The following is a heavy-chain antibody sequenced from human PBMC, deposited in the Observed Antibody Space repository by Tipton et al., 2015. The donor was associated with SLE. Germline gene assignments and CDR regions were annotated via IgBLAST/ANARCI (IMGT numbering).Heavy chain of an antibody. CDR1: GGSISSGYYY. V-gene: IGHV4-61*01. D-gene: IGHD1-26*01. CDR3: GRVSPREWDETLLSAFDI. Sequence: TLSLTCTVSGGSISSGYYYWTWIRQPPGKGLEWIGYIYYSGRTNYNPSLKSRVTISLDTSKNQFSLRLSSVTAADTAVYYCGRVSPREWDETLLSAFDIWGQGTMVTVSS. CDR2: IYYSGRT. J-gene: IGHJ3*02.